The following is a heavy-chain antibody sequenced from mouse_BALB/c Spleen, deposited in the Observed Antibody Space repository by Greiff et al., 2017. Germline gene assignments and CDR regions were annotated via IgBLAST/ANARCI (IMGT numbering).Heavy chain of an antibody. CDR2: INPSNGGT. J-gene: IGHJ4*01. CDR3: TRHYRYAMDY. CDR1: GYTFTSYY. V-gene: IGHV1S81*02. Sequence: VKLQESGAELVKPGASVKLSCKASGYTFTSYYMYWVKQRPGQGLEWIGEINPSNGGTNFNEKFKSKATLTVDKSSSTAYMQLSSLTSEDSAVYYCTRHYRYAMDYWGQGTSVTVS. D-gene: IGHD2-14*01.